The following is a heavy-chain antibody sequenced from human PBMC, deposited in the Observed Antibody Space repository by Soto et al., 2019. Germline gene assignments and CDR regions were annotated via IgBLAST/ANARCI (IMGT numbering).Heavy chain of an antibody. D-gene: IGHD7-27*01. J-gene: IGHJ5*02. CDR2: INHSGST. CDR3: AREPGP. CDR1: GGSFSGYY. Sequence: SETLSLTCAVYGGSFSGYYWSWIRQPLGKGLEWIGEINHSGSTNYNPSLKSRVTISVDTPKTQFSLELSSVTAAHTAVYYCAREPGPWGERTLVAVSS. V-gene: IGHV4-34*01.